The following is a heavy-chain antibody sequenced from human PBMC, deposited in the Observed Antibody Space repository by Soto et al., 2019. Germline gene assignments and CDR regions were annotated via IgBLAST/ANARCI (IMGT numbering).Heavy chain of an antibody. D-gene: IGHD3-10*01. Sequence: ASETLSLTCTVSGGSISSYDWSWFRQSPGKRMEWIGYVHHSWGSSYNPSLQSRVAISLDTSTSQFSLTVTSVTATDTAVYYCARQGFGPLHGLVDVWGQGTTVTVSS. CDR1: GGSISSYD. CDR2: VHHSWGS. V-gene: IGHV4-59*08. CDR3: ARQGFGPLHGLVDV. J-gene: IGHJ6*02.